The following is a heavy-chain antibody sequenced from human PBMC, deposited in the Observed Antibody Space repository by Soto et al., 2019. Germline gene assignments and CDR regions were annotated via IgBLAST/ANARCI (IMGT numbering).Heavy chain of an antibody. J-gene: IGHJ4*02. D-gene: IGHD3-16*01. CDR3: ARDSLLSGVDY. CDR2: IYYSGST. V-gene: IGHV4-59*01. Sequence: SETLSLTCTVSGGSISSYYWSWIRQPPGKGLEWIGYIYYSGSTNYNPSLKSRVTISVDTSKNQFSLKLSSVTAADTAVYYCARDSLLSGVDYWGQGTLVTVSS. CDR1: GGSISSYY.